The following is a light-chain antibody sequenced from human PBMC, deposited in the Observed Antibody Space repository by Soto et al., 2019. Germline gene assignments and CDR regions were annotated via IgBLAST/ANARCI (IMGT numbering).Light chain of an antibody. V-gene: IGKV1D-13*01. Sequence: AIQLTQSPSSLSASVGDRVTITCRASQGISSALAWYQQKPGKPPKLLIYHASNLESGVPSRFSVRGSGTDFTLTISSLQPENFAVYYCQQRSNWPLYTFGQGTKLEIK. CDR2: HAS. CDR1: QGISSA. CDR3: QQRSNWPLYT. J-gene: IGKJ2*01.